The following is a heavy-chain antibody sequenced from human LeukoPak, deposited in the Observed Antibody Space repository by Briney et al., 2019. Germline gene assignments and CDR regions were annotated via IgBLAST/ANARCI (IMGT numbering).Heavy chain of an antibody. CDR2: IYSGGSA. V-gene: IGHV3-66*01. CDR1: GFTVSSNY. D-gene: IGHD3-10*02. Sequence: GGSLRLSCAASGFTVSSNYMSWVRQAPGKGLEWVSVIYSGGSAYYADSVKGRFTISRDNAKNSLYLQMNSLRAEDTAVYYCAELGITMIGGVWGKGTTVTISS. CDR3: AELGITMIGGV. J-gene: IGHJ6*04.